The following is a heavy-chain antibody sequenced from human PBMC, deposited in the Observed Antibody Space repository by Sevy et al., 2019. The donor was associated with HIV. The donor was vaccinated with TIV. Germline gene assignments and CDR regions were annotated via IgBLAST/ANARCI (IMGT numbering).Heavy chain of an antibody. CDR1: GGSISGYY. D-gene: IGHD3-16*02. CDR2: IYYSGST. CDR3: ARNPVIMITSGGVIALRQYDF. V-gene: IGHV4-59*01. J-gene: IGHJ4*02. Sequence: SETLSLTCTASGGSISGYYWSWIRQPPGKGLEWIGYIYYSGSTNYNPSLKNRGTMSVDTSENQFSLKMSSVTAADTTVYYCARNPVIMITSGGVIALRQYDFWGQGTLVTVSS.